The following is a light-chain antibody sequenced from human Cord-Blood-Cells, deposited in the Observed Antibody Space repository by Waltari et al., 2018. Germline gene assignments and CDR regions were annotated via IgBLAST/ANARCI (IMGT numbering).Light chain of an antibody. Sequence: QSALTQPASVSGSPGQSITISCTGTSSDVGGFNLVSWYQQHQGKAPKLMIYEGSKRSSGVSNRFSGSKSGNTASLTISGLQAEDEADYYCCSYAGSSTFVFGGGTKLTVL. CDR1: SSDVGGFNL. J-gene: IGLJ3*02. CDR2: EGS. V-gene: IGLV2-23*03. CDR3: CSYAGSSTFV.